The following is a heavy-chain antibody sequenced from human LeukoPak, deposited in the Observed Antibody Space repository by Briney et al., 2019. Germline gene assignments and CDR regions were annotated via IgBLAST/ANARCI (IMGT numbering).Heavy chain of an antibody. D-gene: IGHD4-17*01. CDR2: ISAYNGNT. Sequence: ASVKVSCKASGYTFTSYGISWVGQAPGQGLEWMGWISAYNGNTNYAQKLQGRVTMTTDTSTSTAYMELRSLRSDDTAVYYCARAGYTTVTTKYFQHWGQGTLVTVSS. J-gene: IGHJ1*01. CDR1: GYTFTSYG. CDR3: ARAGYTTVTTKYFQH. V-gene: IGHV1-18*04.